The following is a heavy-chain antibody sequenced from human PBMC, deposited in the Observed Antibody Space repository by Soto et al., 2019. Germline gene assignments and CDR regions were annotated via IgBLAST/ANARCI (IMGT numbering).Heavy chain of an antibody. V-gene: IGHV3-23*01. J-gene: IGHJ4*02. CDR3: ANRNYGSESAY. CDR2: ISGSGGST. D-gene: IGHD3-10*01. Sequence: EVQLLESGGGLVQPGGSLRLSCAASGFTFSSYAMNWVRQAPGKGLEWVSVISGSGGSTYYADSVKGRFTISRDNSKNTLYLKMNRPRAADPAVYYCANRNYGSESAYWGQGTLVTVSS. CDR1: GFTFSSYA.